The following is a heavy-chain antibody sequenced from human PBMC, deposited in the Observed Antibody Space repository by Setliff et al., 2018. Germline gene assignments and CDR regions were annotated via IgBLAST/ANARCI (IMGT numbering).Heavy chain of an antibody. CDR2: IWDDGVKK. CDR3: AREKQQLVLSDAFDI. D-gene: IGHD6-13*01. Sequence: PGGSLRLSCAASGFTFSTYRMHWVRQAPGKGLEWVAVIWDDGVKKYHADSVKGRFTISRDNSRNTLYVQINSLRAEDTAVYYCAREKQQLVLSDAFDIWGQGTVVTVSS. CDR1: GFTFSTYR. V-gene: IGHV3-33*08. J-gene: IGHJ3*02.